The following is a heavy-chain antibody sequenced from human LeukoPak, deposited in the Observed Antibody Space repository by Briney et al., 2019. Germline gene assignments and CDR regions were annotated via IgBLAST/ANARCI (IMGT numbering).Heavy chain of an antibody. Sequence: SVKVSCRSSGGTFNTHIFNWVRQAPGQGLEWMGRITPVIGTTKYAQRFQARVTITADRSTSTAYLEVSGLTYDDTAVYYCTRVTLRGSKYNWFDPWGQGTHVSVSS. CDR2: ITPVIGTT. CDR3: TRVTLRGSKYNWFDP. J-gene: IGHJ5*02. D-gene: IGHD1-26*01. V-gene: IGHV1-69*08. CDR1: GGTFNTHI.